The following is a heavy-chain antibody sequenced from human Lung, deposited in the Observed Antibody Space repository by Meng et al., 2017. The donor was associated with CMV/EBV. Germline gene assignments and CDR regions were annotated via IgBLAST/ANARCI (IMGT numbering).Heavy chain of an antibody. CDR3: ARGEGGSIAARPLDY. J-gene: IGHJ4*02. V-gene: IGHV4-31*02. Sequence: SISSGNCYWSWIRQHPGKGLEWVGSLDYGGNTYYSPSLRGRVTTSVDTSKNQFSLKLSSVTAADTAVYYCARGEGGSIAARPLDYWGQGTLVTVSS. CDR2: LDYGGNT. D-gene: IGHD6-6*01. CDR1: SISSGNCY.